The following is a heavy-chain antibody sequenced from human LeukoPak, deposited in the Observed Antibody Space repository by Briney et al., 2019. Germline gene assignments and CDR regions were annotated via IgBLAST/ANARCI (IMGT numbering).Heavy chain of an antibody. J-gene: IGHJ4*02. D-gene: IGHD3-10*01. V-gene: IGHV4-61*02. CDR3: ARGFWFGELREATYYFDY. Sequence: SQTLSLTCTVSGGSISSGSYYWSWIRQPAGKGLEWIGRIYTSGSTNYNPSLKSRVTISVDTSKNQFSLKLSSVTAADTAVYYCARGFWFGELREATYYFDYWGQGTLVTVSS. CDR1: GGSISSGSYY. CDR2: IYTSGST.